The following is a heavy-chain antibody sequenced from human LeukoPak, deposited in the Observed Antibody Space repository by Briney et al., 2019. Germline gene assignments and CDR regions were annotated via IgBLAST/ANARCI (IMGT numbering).Heavy chain of an antibody. Sequence: GGSLRLSCAASGFTFSNAWMSWVRQAPGKGLEWVGRIKSKTDGGTTDYAAPVKGRFTISRDDSKNTLYLQMNSLKTEDTAVYYCTTDDPMIVVVMHYGMDVWGQGTTVTVSS. V-gene: IGHV3-15*01. CDR2: IKSKTDGGTT. CDR1: GFTFSNAW. D-gene: IGHD3-22*01. J-gene: IGHJ6*02. CDR3: TTDDPMIVVVMHYGMDV.